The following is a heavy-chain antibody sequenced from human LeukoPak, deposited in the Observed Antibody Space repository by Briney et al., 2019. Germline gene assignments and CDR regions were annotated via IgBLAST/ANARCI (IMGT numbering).Heavy chain of an antibody. CDR2: ISPNSGAT. CDR1: GYTFTGYY. V-gene: IGHV1-2*06. J-gene: IGHJ5*02. Sequence: ASVKVSCKASGYTFTGYYMHWVRQAPGQGLEWMGRISPNSGATNYAQKFQDRVTVTRDTSINTAYMELSRLTSDDTAVYYCAGKSATVGDNWFDPWRQGTRVTVSS. CDR3: AGKSATVGDNWFDP. D-gene: IGHD3-16*01.